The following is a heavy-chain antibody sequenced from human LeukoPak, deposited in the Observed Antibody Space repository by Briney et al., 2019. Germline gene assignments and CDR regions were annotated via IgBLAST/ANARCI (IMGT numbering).Heavy chain of an antibody. Sequence: SKTLSLTCTVSGVSISTYSWNWIRQPAGKGLEWIGRIFASGTTNYNPSLKSRVTMSVETSKNQFSLKLSSVTAADTAVYYCAREGSAFDIWGQGTMVTVSS. CDR2: IFASGTT. CDR1: GVSISTYS. J-gene: IGHJ3*02. V-gene: IGHV4-4*07. CDR3: AREGSAFDI.